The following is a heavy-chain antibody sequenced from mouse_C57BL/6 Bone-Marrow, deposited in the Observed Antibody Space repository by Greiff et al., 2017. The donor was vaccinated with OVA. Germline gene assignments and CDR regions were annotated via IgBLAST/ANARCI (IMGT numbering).Heavy chain of an antibody. CDR1: GYAFTNYL. CDR3: ARLGYYFDY. V-gene: IGHV1-54*01. Sequence: VQLQQSGAELVRPGTSVKVSCKASGYAFTNYLIEWVKQRPGQGLEWIGVINPGSGGTNYNEKFKGKATLTADKSSSTAYMQLSSLTSEDSAVYFCARLGYYFDYWGQGTLVTVSA. D-gene: IGHD2-3*01. J-gene: IGHJ3*01. CDR2: INPGSGGT.